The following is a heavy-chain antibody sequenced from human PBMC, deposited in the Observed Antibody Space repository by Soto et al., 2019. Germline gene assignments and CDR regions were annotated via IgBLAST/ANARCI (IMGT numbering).Heavy chain of an antibody. CDR3: TTVVVVAATPPVECYFDY. CDR2: IKSKTDGGTT. Sequence: GGSLRLSCEASGFTFSNAWMNWVRQAPGKGLEWVGRIKSKTDGGTTDYAATGKGRLPISRDDSKNKLYLQMNSLKTEDTAVYDCTTVVVVAATPPVECYFDYWGQGTLVTVSS. V-gene: IGHV3-15*07. J-gene: IGHJ4*02. D-gene: IGHD2-15*01. CDR1: GFTFSNAW.